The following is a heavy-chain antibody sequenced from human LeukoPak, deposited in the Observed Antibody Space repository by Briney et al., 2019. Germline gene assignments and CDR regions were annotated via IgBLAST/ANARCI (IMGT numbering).Heavy chain of an antibody. CDR3: AKAEDYYDTHGGIDY. D-gene: IGHD3-22*01. CDR1: GFTFSSYW. V-gene: IGHV3-7*03. J-gene: IGHJ4*02. CDR2: INHNGNVN. Sequence: PGGSLRLSCAASGFTFSSYWMNWARQAPGKGLEWVASINHNGNVNYYVDSVKGRFTISRDNAKNSLYLQMSNLRAEDTAVYFCAKAEDYYDTHGGIDYWGQGTLVTVSS.